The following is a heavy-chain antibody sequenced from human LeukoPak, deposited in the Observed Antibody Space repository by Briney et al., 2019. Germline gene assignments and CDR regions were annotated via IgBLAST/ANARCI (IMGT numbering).Heavy chain of an antibody. V-gene: IGHV3-48*01. CDR3: ARRSEFGVLYYMDV. Sequence: GGSLRLSCSAYGFTFSTYSMNWVPQAPGKGLERVSYISGSSGTIYYADSVKGRFTISRDNAKNSLYLQMNSLRAEDTAVYYCARRSEFGVLYYMDVWGKGTTVTVSS. CDR2: ISGSSGTI. CDR1: GFTFSTYS. D-gene: IGHD3-16*01. J-gene: IGHJ6*03.